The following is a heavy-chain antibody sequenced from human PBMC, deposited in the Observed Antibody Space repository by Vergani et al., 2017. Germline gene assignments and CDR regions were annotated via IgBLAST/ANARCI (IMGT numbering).Heavy chain of an antibody. Sequence: QVQLQQWGAGLLKPSETLSLTCAVYGGSFSGYYWSWIRQPPGKGLGWIGEIKHSESTNYNPSLQSRVTISVDTSKNQFSLKLSSVTAADTAVYYCARGRPGYCSGGSCYSPRPIRAKPNWFDPWGQGTLVTVSS. CDR2: IKHSEST. V-gene: IGHV4-34*01. J-gene: IGHJ5*02. D-gene: IGHD2-15*01. CDR3: ARGRPGYCSGGSCYSPRPIRAKPNWFDP. CDR1: GGSFSGYY.